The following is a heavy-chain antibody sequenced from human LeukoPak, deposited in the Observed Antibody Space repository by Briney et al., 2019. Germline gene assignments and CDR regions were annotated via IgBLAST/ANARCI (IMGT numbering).Heavy chain of an antibody. D-gene: IGHD5-12*01. Sequence: SETLSLTCAVYGGSFSGYYWSWIRQPPGKGLEWIGEINHSGSTNYNPSLKSRVTISVDTSKNQFSLKLSSVTAADTAVYYCARHIVATRYFDYWGQGTLVTVSS. CDR3: ARHIVATRYFDY. CDR2: INHSGST. CDR1: GGSFSGYY. V-gene: IGHV4-34*01. J-gene: IGHJ4*02.